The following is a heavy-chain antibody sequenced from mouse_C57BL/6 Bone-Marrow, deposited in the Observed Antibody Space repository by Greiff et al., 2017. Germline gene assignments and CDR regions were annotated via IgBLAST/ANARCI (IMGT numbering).Heavy chain of an antibody. CDR3: ARESNWDDYYAMDY. CDR1: GFTFSDFY. Sequence: EVKLVESGGGLVQSGRSLRLSCATSGFTFSDFYMEWVRQAPGKGLEWIAASRNKANDYTTEYSASVKGRFIVSRDTSQSILYLQMNALRAEDTAIYYCARESNWDDYYAMDYWGQGTSVTVSS. V-gene: IGHV7-1*01. CDR2: SRNKANDYTT. D-gene: IGHD4-1*01. J-gene: IGHJ4*01.